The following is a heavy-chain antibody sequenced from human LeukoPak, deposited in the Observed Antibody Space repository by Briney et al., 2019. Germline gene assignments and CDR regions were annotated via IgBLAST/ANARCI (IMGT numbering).Heavy chain of an antibody. CDR3: ARAIFDILTGYSYYFDY. CDR1: GGTFSSYA. Sequence: ASVNVSCKASGGTFSSYAISWVRQAPGQGLEWMGRIIPILGIANYAQKFQGRVTITADKSTSTAYMELSSLRSEDTAVYYCARAIFDILTGYSYYFDYWGQGTLVTVSS. J-gene: IGHJ4*02. D-gene: IGHD3-9*01. V-gene: IGHV1-69*04. CDR2: IIPILGIA.